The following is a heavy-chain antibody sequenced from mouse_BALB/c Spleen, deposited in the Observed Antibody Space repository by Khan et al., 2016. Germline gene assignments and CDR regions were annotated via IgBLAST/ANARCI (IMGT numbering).Heavy chain of an antibody. CDR2: ILPGSGNS. CDR3: ARAWYSMDY. V-gene: IGHV1-9*01. J-gene: IGHJ4*01. CDR1: GYTFNNYW. Sequence: LEESGAELMKPGASVKISCKATGYTFNNYWIEWVKQRPGHGLEWIGDILPGSGNSNYNENLKGKATFTADTSSNTAYMQLSSLTSEDSAVYYCARAWYSMDYWGQGTSVTVSS.